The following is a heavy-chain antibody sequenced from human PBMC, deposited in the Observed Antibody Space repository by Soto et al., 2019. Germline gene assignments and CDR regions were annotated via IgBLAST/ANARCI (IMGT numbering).Heavy chain of an antibody. V-gene: IGHV4-30-2*01. J-gene: IGHJ5*02. Sequence: SETLSLTCAVSGDTISTGGYSWAWIRQPPGKALEWIGHTYHSGNPYYNPSLKSRVIISVDTSKNQFSLKLTPVTAADTAVYYCARALWGPAGHINWFDPWGQGTLVTVSS. CDR1: GDTISTGGYS. CDR2: TYHSGNP. CDR3: ARALWGPAGHINWFDP. D-gene: IGHD2-2*01.